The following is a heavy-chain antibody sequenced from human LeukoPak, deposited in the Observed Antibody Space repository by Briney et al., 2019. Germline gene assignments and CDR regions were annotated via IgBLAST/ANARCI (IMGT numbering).Heavy chain of an antibody. D-gene: IGHD3-16*02. Sequence: GGSLRLSCAASGFTFSSYAMSWVRQAPGKGLEWVSAISGSGGTTYYADSVKGRFTISRDNSNNTLYLQMNSLSAEDTAVYYCAKGSGSDYVWGSYRSPYYFDYWGQGTLVTVSS. CDR1: GFTFSSYA. CDR2: ISGSGGTT. V-gene: IGHV3-23*01. J-gene: IGHJ4*02. CDR3: AKGSGSDYVWGSYRSPYYFDY.